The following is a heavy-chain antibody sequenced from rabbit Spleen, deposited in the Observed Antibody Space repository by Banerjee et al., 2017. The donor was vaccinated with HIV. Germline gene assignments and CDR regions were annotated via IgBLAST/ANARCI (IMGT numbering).Heavy chain of an antibody. CDR3: GRDANGDVRLSRLDL. D-gene: IGHD2-1*01. V-gene: IGHV1S45*01. CDR2: IEVGSSDFT. CDR1: GVSFSFSSY. Sequence: QEQLVESGGGLVKPGASLTLTCTASGVSFSFSSYMCWVRQAPGKGLEWIACIEVGSSDFTYFATWAKGRFTISKTSSTTVTLQLNSLTAADTATYFCGRDANGDVRLSRLDLWGPGTLVTVS. J-gene: IGHJ3*01.